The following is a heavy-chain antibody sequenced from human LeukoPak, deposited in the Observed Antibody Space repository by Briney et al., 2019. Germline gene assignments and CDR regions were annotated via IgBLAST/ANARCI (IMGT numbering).Heavy chain of an antibody. J-gene: IGHJ4*02. CDR2: IKQDGSEK. V-gene: IGHV3-7*01. CDR3: ARSPLDY. CDR1: AFTFNNYW. Sequence: PGGSLRLSCAASAFTFNNYWMSWVRQAPGKGLEWVANIKQDGSEKYYVDSVKGRFTISRDNAKNTPYLQMNSLRAEDTAVYYCARSPLDYWGQGTLVTVSS.